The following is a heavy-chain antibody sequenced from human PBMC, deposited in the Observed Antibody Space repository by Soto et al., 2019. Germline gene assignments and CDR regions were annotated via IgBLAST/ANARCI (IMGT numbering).Heavy chain of an antibody. CDR1: GYTFNTYY. V-gene: IGHV1-46*02. J-gene: IGHJ6*02. D-gene: IGHD3-3*01. Sequence: ASVKVSCKPSGYTFNTYYLHWVRQAPGQALEWMGVIHPSGGGTTYAQKFLGRVTVTRDTSTTTVFMELSSLRSDDTAVYYCARGGATSFGVVHYYYYGMDVWGQGTTVTVSS. CDR2: IHPSGGGT. CDR3: ARGGATSFGVVHYYYYGMDV.